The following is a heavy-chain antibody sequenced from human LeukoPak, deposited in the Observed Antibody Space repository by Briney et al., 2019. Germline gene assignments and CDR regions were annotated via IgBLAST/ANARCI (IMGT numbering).Heavy chain of an antibody. D-gene: IGHD6-13*01. J-gene: IGHJ1*01. V-gene: IGHV3-7*01. CDR2: IKQDGSEK. CDR1: GFTFSSYL. CDR3: ARDGYSSSWYTYEYFQH. Sequence: GGSLRLSCAASGFTFSSYLMSWVRQAPGKGLEWVANIKQDGSEKYYVDSVKGRFTISRDNAKNSLYLQMNSLRAEDTAVYYCARDGYSSSWYTYEYFQHWGQGTLVTVSS.